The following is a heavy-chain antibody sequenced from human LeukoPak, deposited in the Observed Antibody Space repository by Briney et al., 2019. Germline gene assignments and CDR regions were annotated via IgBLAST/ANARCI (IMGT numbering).Heavy chain of an antibody. Sequence: GRSLRLSCAASGFTFSSYAMSWVRQAPGKGLEWVSAISGSGGSTYYADSVKGRFTIAIYNSNNTLYLQMNSLRAEDTAVYYCAKIRRAPQNSSGRTYYFDYWGQGTLVTVSS. CDR3: AKIRRAPQNSSGRTYYFDY. CDR1: GFTFSSYA. J-gene: IGHJ4*02. CDR2: ISGSGGST. D-gene: IGHD6-19*01. V-gene: IGHV3-23*01.